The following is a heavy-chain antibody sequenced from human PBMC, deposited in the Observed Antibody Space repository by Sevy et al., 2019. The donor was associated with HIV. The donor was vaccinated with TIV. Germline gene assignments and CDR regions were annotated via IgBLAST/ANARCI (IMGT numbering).Heavy chain of an antibody. D-gene: IGHD5-18*01. Sequence: GGSLRLSCAASGFTFSSYSMNWVRQAPGKGLEWVSYISSSSSTIYYADSVKGRFTISRDNPKNSLYLQMNSLRDEDTAVYYCARGDVDTAMYTLNYYYGMDVWGQGTTVTVSS. J-gene: IGHJ6*02. V-gene: IGHV3-48*02. CDR3: ARGDVDTAMYTLNYYYGMDV. CDR1: GFTFSSYS. CDR2: ISSSSSTI.